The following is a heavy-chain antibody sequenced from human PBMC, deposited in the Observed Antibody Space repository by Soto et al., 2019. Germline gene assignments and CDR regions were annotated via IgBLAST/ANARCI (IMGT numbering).Heavy chain of an antibody. J-gene: IGHJ4*02. CDR3: TRAAIKGELLDY. Sequence: QAQLVESGGGVVQPGRSLRLSRAASGFTFNNYGMHWVRQAPGKGLEWVALIWHDGSNKGYADSVKGRFTISRDNSKNTLNLQMNSLRVEDTAVYYCTRAAIKGELLDYWGQGTQVTVSS. V-gene: IGHV3-33*01. CDR1: GFTFNNYG. D-gene: IGHD1-26*01. CDR2: IWHDGSNK.